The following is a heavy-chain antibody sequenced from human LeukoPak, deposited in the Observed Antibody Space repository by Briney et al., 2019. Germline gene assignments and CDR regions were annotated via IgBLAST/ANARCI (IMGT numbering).Heavy chain of an antibody. V-gene: IGHV3-23*01. Sequence: GGSLRLSCEGSGFALRSSDMNWVRQAPGKGLEWVSAISDSGVSTYYADSVKGRFTMSRDNSKNMLYLQMNSLTAEDTAVYYCVRAITMIVVVDFDYWGQGTLVTVSS. CDR2: ISDSGVST. CDR3: VRAITMIVVVDFDY. J-gene: IGHJ4*02. D-gene: IGHD3-22*01. CDR1: GFALRSSD.